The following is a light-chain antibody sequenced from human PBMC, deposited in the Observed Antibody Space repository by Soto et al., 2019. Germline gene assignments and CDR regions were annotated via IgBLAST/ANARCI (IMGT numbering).Light chain of an antibody. V-gene: IGLV2-8*01. Sequence: QSVLTQPPSASGSPGQSVTISCTGTSSDVGGYNYVSWYQQHPGKAPKLMIYDVSKRPSGVPDRFSGSKSGNTASLTVSGLQAEDEDDYYCSSYAGSTVVFGGGTKLTVL. CDR3: SSYAGSTVV. CDR2: DVS. J-gene: IGLJ2*01. CDR1: SSDVGGYNY.